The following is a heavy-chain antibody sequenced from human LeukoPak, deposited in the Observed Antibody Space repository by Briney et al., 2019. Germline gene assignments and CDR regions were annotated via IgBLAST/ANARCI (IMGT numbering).Heavy chain of an antibody. D-gene: IGHD2-15*01. Sequence: SETLSLTCSVSGGSIAVNHYYWGWSRQPPGRGLEWIGSGLYTGNTYSNPSLRSRVTISVDTSKNEFSLKLSSVTAADTAVYYCARSSGYCSGGSCYYYYGMDVWGQGTTVTVSS. V-gene: IGHV4-39*01. CDR3: ARSSGYCSGGSCYYYYGMDV. J-gene: IGHJ6*02. CDR1: GGSIAVNHYY. CDR2: GLYTGNT.